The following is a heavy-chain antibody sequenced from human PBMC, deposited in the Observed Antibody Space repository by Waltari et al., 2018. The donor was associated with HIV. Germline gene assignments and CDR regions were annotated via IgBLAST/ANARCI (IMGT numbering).Heavy chain of an antibody. Sequence: QVQLVQSGAEVKKPGASVKVSCKASGYTFTSYAMHWVRQAPGQRLEWMGWINAGNGNTKYSQKFQGRVTITRDTSASTAYMELSSLRSEDTAVYYCARAEYNWNDAGGFDYWGQGTLVTVSS. CDR1: GYTFTSYA. J-gene: IGHJ4*02. V-gene: IGHV1-3*01. CDR3: ARAEYNWNDAGGFDY. D-gene: IGHD1-1*01. CDR2: INAGNGNT.